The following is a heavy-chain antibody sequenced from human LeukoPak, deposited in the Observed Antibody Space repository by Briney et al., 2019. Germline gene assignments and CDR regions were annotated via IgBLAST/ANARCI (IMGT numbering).Heavy chain of an antibody. J-gene: IGHJ4*02. CDR1: GGSISSYY. D-gene: IGHD3-3*01. CDR2: IYYSGST. V-gene: IGHV4-59*01. CDR3: ARAGGRSGYYTM. Sequence: SETLSLTXTVSGGSISSYYWSWIRQSPGKGLEWIGYIYYSGSTNYNPYLKSRVTISVDTSKNQFSLKLSSVTAADTAVYYCARAGGRSGYYTMWGQGTLVTVSS.